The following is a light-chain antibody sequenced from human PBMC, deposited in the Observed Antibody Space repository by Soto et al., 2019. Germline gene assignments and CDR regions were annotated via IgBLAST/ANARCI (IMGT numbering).Light chain of an antibody. CDR1: QSVRSL. V-gene: IGKV3-11*01. CDR2: DAS. CDR3: QQRSDWPLT. Sequence: EIVLTQSPATLSLSPGERATLSCRASQSVRSLLAWYQQRPGQAPRLLIYDASNRATGIPARFGGSGSGTDFTLTISSLEPEDFAVYYCQQRSDWPLTFGQGTKVEI. J-gene: IGKJ2*01.